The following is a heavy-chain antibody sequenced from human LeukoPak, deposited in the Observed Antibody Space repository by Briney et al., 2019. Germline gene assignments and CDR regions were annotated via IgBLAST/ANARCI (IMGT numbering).Heavy chain of an antibody. Sequence: GGSLRLSCAASGFTVSSNYMSWVRQAPGKGLEWVSVIYSGGSTYYADSVKGRFTISRDNSKNTLYLQMNSLRAEDTAVYYCAKGVIVATIIGEDVFEIGGQGTMVPVS. V-gene: IGHV3-53*01. CDR3: AKGVIVATIIGEDVFEI. D-gene: IGHD5-12*01. CDR2: IYSGGST. J-gene: IGHJ3*02. CDR1: GFTVSSNY.